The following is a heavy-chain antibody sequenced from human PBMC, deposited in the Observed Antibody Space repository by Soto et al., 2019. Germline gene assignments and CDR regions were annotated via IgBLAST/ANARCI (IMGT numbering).Heavy chain of an antibody. CDR1: GGSVSRADYY. Sequence: SDTLSLTCTVSGGSVSRADYYWSWIRQPPGKGLEWIGYIYYSGSTYYNPSLKSRVTISVDTSKNQFSLELTSVTAADTAVYYCAKDRRQLAFDYWGQGALVTVSS. V-gene: IGHV4-30-4*02. CDR3: AKDRRQLAFDY. J-gene: IGHJ4*02. D-gene: IGHD1-1*01. CDR2: IYYSGST.